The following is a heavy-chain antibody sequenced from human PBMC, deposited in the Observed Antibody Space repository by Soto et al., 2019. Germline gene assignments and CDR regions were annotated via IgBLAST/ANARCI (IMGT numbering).Heavy chain of an antibody. CDR1: GFTFSIYW. V-gene: IGHV3-74*01. J-gene: IGHJ4*02. Sequence: PGGSLRLSCAASGFTFSIYWMHWVRQAPGKGLVWVSHINSDGSSTTYADSVKGRFTISRDNAKNTLYLQMNSLRAEDTAVYYCAGDTLEPAACYFDYWGQGTLVTVSS. CDR2: INSDGSST. D-gene: IGHD2-2*01. CDR3: AGDTLEPAACYFDY.